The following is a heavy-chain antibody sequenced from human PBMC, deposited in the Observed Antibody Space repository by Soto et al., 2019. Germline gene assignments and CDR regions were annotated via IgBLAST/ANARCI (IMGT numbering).Heavy chain of an antibody. Sequence: PSETLSLTCTVSGGSISSGGYYWSWIRQHPGKGLEWIGYIYYSGSTYYNPSLKSRVTISVDTSKNQFSLKLSSVTAADTAVYYCAREGYSSGYGADAFDIWGQGTMVTVSS. J-gene: IGHJ3*02. CDR2: IYYSGST. V-gene: IGHV4-31*03. CDR3: AREGYSSGYGADAFDI. D-gene: IGHD3-22*01. CDR1: GGSISSGGYY.